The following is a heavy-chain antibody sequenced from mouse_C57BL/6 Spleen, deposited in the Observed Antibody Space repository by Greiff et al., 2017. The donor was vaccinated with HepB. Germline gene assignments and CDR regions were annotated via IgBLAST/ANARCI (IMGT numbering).Heavy chain of an antibody. CDR2: IYPGGGYT. Sequence: VQLQQSGAELVRPGTSVKMSCKASGYTFTNYWIGWAKQRPGHGLEWIRDIYPGGGYTNYNEKFKGKATLTADKSSSTAYMQFSSLTSEDSAIYYCARKSHYYGRAMDYWGQGTSVTVSS. D-gene: IGHD1-1*01. J-gene: IGHJ4*01. CDR3: ARKSHYYGRAMDY. CDR1: GYTFTNYW. V-gene: IGHV1-63*01.